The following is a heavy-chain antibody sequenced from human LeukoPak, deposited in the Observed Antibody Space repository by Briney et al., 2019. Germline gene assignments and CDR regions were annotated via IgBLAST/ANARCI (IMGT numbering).Heavy chain of an antibody. V-gene: IGHV3-74*01. CDR2: IASDGSST. D-gene: IGHD4-23*01. J-gene: IGHJ4*02. CDR1: GFTFSSYG. CDR3: ARGRPHGNDY. Sequence: GGSLRLSCAASGFTFSSYGMHWVRQAPGKGLVWVSRIASDGSSTTYADSVKGRFSISRDNAKNTLYLQMNSLRVEDTAVYYCARGRPHGNDYWGQGTLVTVSS.